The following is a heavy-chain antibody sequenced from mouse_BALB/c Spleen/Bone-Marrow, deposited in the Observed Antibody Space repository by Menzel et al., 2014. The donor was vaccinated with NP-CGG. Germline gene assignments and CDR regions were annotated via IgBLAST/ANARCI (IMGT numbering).Heavy chain of an antibody. CDR2: IWSDGIT. J-gene: IGHJ4*01. V-gene: IGHV2-6*02. D-gene: IGHD2-1*01. Sequence: VMLVESGPGLVAPSQSLSITCTVSGFSLTNYGVHWVRQPPGKGLEWLVVIWSDGITIYNSALKSRLSISKDNSKSQVFLKMNSLQTDDTAMYYCARYGNYAMDYWGQGTSVTVSS. CDR1: GFSLTNYG. CDR3: ARYGNYAMDY.